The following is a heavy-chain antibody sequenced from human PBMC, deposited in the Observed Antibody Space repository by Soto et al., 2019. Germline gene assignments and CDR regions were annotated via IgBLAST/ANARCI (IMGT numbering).Heavy chain of an antibody. J-gene: IGHJ4*02. V-gene: IGHV4-34*01. D-gene: IGHD1-26*01. Sequence: SETLSLTCAVYGGSFSGYYWTWIRQPPGTGLEWIGEINHSGSTNYNPSLKSRVTISVDTSKNQFSLKLSSVTAADTAVYYCARVDTSMGATCVSYWGQGTLVTVSS. CDR3: ARVDTSMGATCVSY. CDR1: GGSFSGYY. CDR2: INHSGST.